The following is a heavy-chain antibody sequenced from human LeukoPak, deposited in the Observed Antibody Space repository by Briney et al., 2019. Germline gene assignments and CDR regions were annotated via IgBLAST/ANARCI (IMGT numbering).Heavy chain of an antibody. Sequence: GGSLRLSCTTSGFTFSNYAMHWVRQAPGKGLEWVAFISFGVTNKDYADSVKGRFTISRDNSKNTLYLQMNSLRPEDTAVYYCVGAAAAVFDYWGQGTLVTVSS. CDR1: GFTFSNYA. CDR3: VGAAAAVFDY. V-gene: IGHV3-30-3*01. J-gene: IGHJ4*02. CDR2: ISFGVTNK. D-gene: IGHD2-2*01.